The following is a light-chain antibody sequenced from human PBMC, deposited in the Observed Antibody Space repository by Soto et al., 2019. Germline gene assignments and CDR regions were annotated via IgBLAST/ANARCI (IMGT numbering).Light chain of an antibody. CDR1: SSNIGNNY. CDR2: DNN. J-gene: IGLJ2*01. CDR3: GTWDSSLSAVL. Sequence: QAVVTQPPSVSAAPGQKVTISCSGSSSNIGNNYVSWYQHLPGTAPKLLIYDNNQRPSGIPDRFSGSKSGTSATLGITGLQTGDEADYYCGTWDSSLSAVLFGGGTKVTVL. V-gene: IGLV1-51*01.